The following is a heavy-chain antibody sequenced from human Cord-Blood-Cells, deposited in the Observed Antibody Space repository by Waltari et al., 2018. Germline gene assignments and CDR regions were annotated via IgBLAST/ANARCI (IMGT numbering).Heavy chain of an antibody. V-gene: IGHV3-23*01. CDR1: GFTFRSYA. Sequence: VQLLESGGGLVQPGGSLRLSCAASGFTFRSYAMSWVGQAPGKGLEWVSAISGVRGSTYYADSVKGRFTISRNNAKNTLYLRMNSLGSEDTAVYDCAKGLLFQHWCQGTLDTVSS. CDR3: AKGLLFQH. D-gene: IGHD2-21*01. CDR2: ISGVRGST. J-gene: IGHJ1*01.